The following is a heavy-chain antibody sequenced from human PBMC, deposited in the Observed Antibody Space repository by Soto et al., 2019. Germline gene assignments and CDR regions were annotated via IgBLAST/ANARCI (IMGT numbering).Heavy chain of an antibody. CDR2: IIPMLGIT. Sequence: QVQLVQSGTEVKKPGSSVQVSCQASGGTFSSYTISWVRQAPGQGLEWMGRIIPMLGITNYAQKFRGRVTITADKSTSTADMDLGSLRSEDTAVYYCAREVREYDFVTGCSDMDVWGQGTTVTGTS. V-gene: IGHV1-69*08. CDR1: GGTFSSYT. J-gene: IGHJ6*02. CDR3: AREVREYDFVTGCSDMDV. D-gene: IGHD3-9*01.